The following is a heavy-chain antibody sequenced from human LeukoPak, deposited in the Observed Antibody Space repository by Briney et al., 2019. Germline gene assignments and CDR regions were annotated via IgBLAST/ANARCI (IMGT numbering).Heavy chain of an antibody. J-gene: IGHJ4*02. Sequence: PSETLSLTCAVYGGSFSGYYWSWIRQPPGKGLEWIGEINHSGSTNYNPSLKSRVTISVDTSKNQFPLKLSSVTAADTAVYYCARGVSSGWALYYFDYWGQGTLVTVSS. CDR1: GGSFSGYY. CDR2: INHSGST. CDR3: ARGVSSGWALYYFDY. V-gene: IGHV4-34*01. D-gene: IGHD6-19*01.